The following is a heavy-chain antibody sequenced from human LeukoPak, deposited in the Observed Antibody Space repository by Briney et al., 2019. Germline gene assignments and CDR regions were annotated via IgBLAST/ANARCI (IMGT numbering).Heavy chain of an antibody. D-gene: IGHD6-13*01. Sequence: GGSLRLSCAASGFTFSNYAMSWVRQAPGEGLEWVSAISGSGGSTYYADSVKGRLTISRDNSKNTLYLQMNSLRAEDTALYYCAKDVGSWSRGAFDYWGQGTLVTVSS. CDR3: AKDVGSWSRGAFDY. CDR1: GFTFSNYA. CDR2: ISGSGGST. V-gene: IGHV3-23*01. J-gene: IGHJ4*02.